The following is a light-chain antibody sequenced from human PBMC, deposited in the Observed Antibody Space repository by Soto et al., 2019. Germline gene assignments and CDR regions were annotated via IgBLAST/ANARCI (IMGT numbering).Light chain of an antibody. J-gene: IGLJ3*02. V-gene: IGLV1-40*01. Sequence: QSVLTQPPSVSGAPGQRVTISCTGNSSNLGAGYDVHWYQQLPGAAPKLVIFGNRNRPSGVPERFSSSKSGTSASLAIPGLQAEDEAYYYCQAYDYSLTASVFGRGTQLTVL. CDR1: SSNLGAGYD. CDR2: GNR. CDR3: QAYDYSLTASV.